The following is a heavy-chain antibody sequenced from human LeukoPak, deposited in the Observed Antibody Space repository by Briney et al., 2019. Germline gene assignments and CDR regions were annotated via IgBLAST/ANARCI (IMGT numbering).Heavy chain of an antibody. CDR2: IYSGGST. J-gene: IGHJ4*02. CDR3: AKGGGDLGSGTLDY. CDR1: GFTVSSNY. V-gene: IGHV3-53*05. D-gene: IGHD3-10*01. Sequence: GGSLRLSRAASGFTVSSNYMSWVRQAPGKGLEWVSVIYSGGSTYYADSVKGRFTISRDNSKNTLYLQMNSLRTEDTAVYYCAKGGGDLGSGTLDYWGQGTLVTVSS.